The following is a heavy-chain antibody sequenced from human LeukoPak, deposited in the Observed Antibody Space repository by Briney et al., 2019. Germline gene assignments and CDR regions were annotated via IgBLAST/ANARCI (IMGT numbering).Heavy chain of an antibody. CDR1: GFTFSSYG. J-gene: IGHJ4*02. V-gene: IGHV3-30*18. CDR3: AKVQRGWFGELLFAPFDY. Sequence: PGGSLRLSCAASGFTFSSYGMHWVRQAPGKGLEWVAVISYDGSNKYYADSVKGRFTISRDNSKNTLYLQMNSLRAEDTAVYYCAKVQRGWFGELLFAPFDYWGQGTLVTVSS. D-gene: IGHD3-10*01. CDR2: ISYDGSNK.